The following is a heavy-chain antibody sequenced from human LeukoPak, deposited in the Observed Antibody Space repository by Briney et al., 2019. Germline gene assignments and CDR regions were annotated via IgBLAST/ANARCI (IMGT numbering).Heavy chain of an antibody. CDR1: GGSISTGTYY. V-gene: IGHV4-61*02. J-gene: IGHJ3*02. D-gene: IGHD3-10*01. CDR2: VYTSGST. Sequence: SETLSLTCTVSGGSISTGTYYWSWIRQPAGKGLEWIGRVYTSGSTNYNPSLKSRVTISVDTSKNQFSLKLNSVTAADTAVYYCARGDYYGSGSYYNSAFDIWGQGTMVTVTS. CDR3: ARGDYYGSGSYYNSAFDI.